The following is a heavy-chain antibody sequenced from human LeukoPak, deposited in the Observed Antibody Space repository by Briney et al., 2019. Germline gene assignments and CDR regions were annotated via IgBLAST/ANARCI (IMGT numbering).Heavy chain of an antibody. D-gene: IGHD2-15*01. Sequence: SETLSLTCAVCGGSFSGYYWSWIRQPPGKGLEWIGEINHSGSTNYNPSLESRVTISVDTSKNQFSLKLSSVTAADTAVYYCARGLGCSGGSCYSTYYYYGMDVWGQGTTVTVSS. CDR1: GGSFSGYY. J-gene: IGHJ6*02. V-gene: IGHV4-34*01. CDR2: INHSGST. CDR3: ARGLGCSGGSCYSTYYYYGMDV.